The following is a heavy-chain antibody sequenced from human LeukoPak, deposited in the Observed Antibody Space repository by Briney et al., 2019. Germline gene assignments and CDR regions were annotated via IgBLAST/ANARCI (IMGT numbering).Heavy chain of an antibody. CDR2: IYDSGKT. Sequence: SSETLSLTCTVSGDSISSYYWSWIRQPPGKGLEWIGYIYDSGKTNYNASLISRVTISVDTSKNQFSLKLTSVTPADTAVYYCARGGGTLDYGGQGTLVTVSS. CDR1: GDSISSYY. J-gene: IGHJ4*02. V-gene: IGHV4-59*01. CDR3: ARGGGTLDY. D-gene: IGHD3-16*01.